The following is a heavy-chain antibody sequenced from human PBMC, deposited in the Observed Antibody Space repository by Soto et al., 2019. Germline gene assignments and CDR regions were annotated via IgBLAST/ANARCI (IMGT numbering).Heavy chain of an antibody. D-gene: IGHD2-15*01. V-gene: IGHV3-74*01. J-gene: IGHJ4*02. Sequence: EVQLVESGGGLVQPGGSLRLSCAASGFTFSSYWMHWVRQAPGKGLVWVSRINSDGSSTSYADSVKGRFTISRDNAKNTRYRQMNSLRAEDTAVYYGVRTSLVVAAATREDYWGQGTLVTVSS. CDR3: VRTSLVVAAATREDY. CDR2: INSDGSST. CDR1: GFTFSSYW.